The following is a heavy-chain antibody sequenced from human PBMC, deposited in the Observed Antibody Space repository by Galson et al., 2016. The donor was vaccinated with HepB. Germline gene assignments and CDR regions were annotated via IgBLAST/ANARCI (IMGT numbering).Heavy chain of an antibody. J-gene: IGHJ5*02. CDR2: IKQDGSEK. V-gene: IGHV3-7*03. Sequence: SLRLSCAAFGFTFTSYWMSWARQPPGKGLEWVANIKQDGSEKNYVDSVKGRFTISRDNAKNSLYLQLNSLRAEDTAVYYCVREGGRGGGSPWGQGALVTVSS. CDR3: VREGGRGGGSP. D-gene: IGHD3-16*01. CDR1: GFTFTSYW.